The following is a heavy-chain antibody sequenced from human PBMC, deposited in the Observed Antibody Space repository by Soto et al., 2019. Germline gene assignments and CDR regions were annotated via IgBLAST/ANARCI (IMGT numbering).Heavy chain of an antibody. CDR3: AKSTPVTACA. V-gene: IGHV3-23*01. CDR2: ITASGDRT. J-gene: IGHJ4*02. D-gene: IGHD4-17*01. Sequence: GWSLRLSFAASGFAFNDYSMTWVRQPPGKGLEWVAYITASGDRTSYADSVKGRLIISRDNSKDTLFLQMTSLRAEDTALYYCAKSTPVTACAWGEGRRDTVSS. CDR1: GFAFNDYS.